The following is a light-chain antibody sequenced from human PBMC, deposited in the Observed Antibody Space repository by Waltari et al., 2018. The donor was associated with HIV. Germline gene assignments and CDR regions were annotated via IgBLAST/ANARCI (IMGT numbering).Light chain of an antibody. CDR2: GAS. CDR1: QSVSSN. V-gene: IGKV3-15*01. CDR3: QQYNTYEYT. J-gene: IGKJ2*01. Sequence: ELVMTQSPATLSVSPGERATLSCRASQSVSSNLAWYQQKPGQAPRLLIYGASTRATGIPARFSGSGSGTEFTLTISNLQPDDFATYYCQQYNTYEYTFGQGTRLEIK.